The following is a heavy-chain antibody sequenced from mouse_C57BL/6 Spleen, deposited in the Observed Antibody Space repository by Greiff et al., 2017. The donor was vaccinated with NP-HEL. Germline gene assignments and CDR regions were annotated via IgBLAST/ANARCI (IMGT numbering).Heavy chain of an antibody. V-gene: IGHV1-82*01. J-gene: IGHJ1*03. CDR3: ARGYYDGSSYWYFDV. CDR1: GYAFSSSW. D-gene: IGHD1-1*01. CDR2: IYPGDGDT. Sequence: QVQLKESGPELVKPGASVKISCKASGYAFSSSWMNWVKQRPGKGLEWIGRIYPGDGDTNYNGKFKGKATLTADKSSSTAYMQLSSLTSEDSAVYFCARGYYDGSSYWYFDVWGTGTTVTVSS.